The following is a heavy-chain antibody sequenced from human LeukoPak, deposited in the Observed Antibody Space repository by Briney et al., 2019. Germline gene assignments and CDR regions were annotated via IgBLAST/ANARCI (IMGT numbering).Heavy chain of an antibody. CDR3: AGWLDLTGYYFDY. CDR2: IGVYNANT. V-gene: IGHV1-18*01. CDR1: GYTFTTSG. J-gene: IGHJ4*02. D-gene: IGHD3-9*01. Sequence: APVKVSCKAFGYTFTTSGISGGREAPGQGLGWRGWIGVYNANTNYAQKLQGRVTMTTDTSTSTAYMELRSLRSDDTAVYYCAGWLDLTGYYFDYWGQGTLVTVSS.